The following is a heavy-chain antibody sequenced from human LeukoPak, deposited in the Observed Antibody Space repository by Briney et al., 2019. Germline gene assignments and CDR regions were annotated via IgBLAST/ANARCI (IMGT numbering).Heavy chain of an antibody. CDR2: IYYSGST. CDR3: ARAKRVRGWFDP. V-gene: IGHV4-59*01. D-gene: IGHD1-1*01. J-gene: IGHJ5*02. Sequence: PSETLSLTCTVSGGSISSYYWSWIRQPPGKGLEWIGYIYYSGSTNYNPSLKSRVTISVDTSKNQFSLKLSSVTAVDTAVYYSARAKRVRGWFDPWGQGTLVTVSS. CDR1: GGSISSYY.